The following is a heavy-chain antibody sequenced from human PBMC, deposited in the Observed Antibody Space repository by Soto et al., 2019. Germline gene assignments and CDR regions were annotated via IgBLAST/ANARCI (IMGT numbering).Heavy chain of an antibody. CDR2: ISGSGGSI. Sequence: GGSLRLSCAASGFTFSSYAMSWVRQAPGKGLEWVSVISGSGGSIYYADSVKGRFTISRDNSKNTLFLQMNSLRAEDTAVYYCAKDRSSGSTTKYYYYYMDVWGKGTTVTVSS. J-gene: IGHJ6*03. CDR1: GFTFSSYA. CDR3: AKDRSSGSTTKYYYYYMDV. D-gene: IGHD6-19*01. V-gene: IGHV3-23*01.